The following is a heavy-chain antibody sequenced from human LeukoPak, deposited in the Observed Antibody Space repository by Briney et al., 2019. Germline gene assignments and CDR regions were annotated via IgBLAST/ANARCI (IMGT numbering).Heavy chain of an antibody. CDR2: ISGSGGGT. V-gene: IGHV3-23*01. J-gene: IGHJ3*02. CDR3: AKDTLYSSGWPHLPIGAFDI. Sequence: PGGSLRLSCVGSEFSFPNYAMSWVRQAPGRGLEWVSSISGSGGGTYYADSVKGRFTISRDNSKNTLYLQMNSLRAEDTAVYYCAKDTLYSSGWPHLPIGAFDIWGQGTMVTVSS. CDR1: EFSFPNYA. D-gene: IGHD6-19*01.